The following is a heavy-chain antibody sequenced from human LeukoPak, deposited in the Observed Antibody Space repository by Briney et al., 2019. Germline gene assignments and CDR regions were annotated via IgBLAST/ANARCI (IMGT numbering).Heavy chain of an antibody. J-gene: IGHJ4*02. CDR3: ARVDYGGNFFPFDY. D-gene: IGHD4-23*01. V-gene: IGHV3-30-3*01. Sequence: GGSLRLSCAASGFTFSSYAMHWVRQAPGKGLEWVAVISYDGSNKYYADSVKGRFTISRDNSKNTLYLQMNSLRAEDTAVYYCARVDYGGNFFPFDYWGQGTLVTVSS. CDR2: ISYDGSNK. CDR1: GFTFSSYA.